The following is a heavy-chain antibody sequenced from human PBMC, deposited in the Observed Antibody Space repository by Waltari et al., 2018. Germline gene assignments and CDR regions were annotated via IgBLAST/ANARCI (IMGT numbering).Heavy chain of an antibody. D-gene: IGHD2-15*01. J-gene: IGHJ6*03. V-gene: IGHV3-7*01. CDR1: GFTFSSYW. Sequence: EVQLVESGGGLVQPGGSLRLSCAASGFTFSSYWMSWVRQAPGKGLEWVANIKQDGSEKYYVDSVKGRFTISRDNAKNSLYLQMNSLRAEDTAVYYCASLSAEVVVVVAATSGTLHYYMDVWGKGTTVTVSS. CDR3: ASLSAEVVVVVAATSGTLHYYMDV. CDR2: IKQDGSEK.